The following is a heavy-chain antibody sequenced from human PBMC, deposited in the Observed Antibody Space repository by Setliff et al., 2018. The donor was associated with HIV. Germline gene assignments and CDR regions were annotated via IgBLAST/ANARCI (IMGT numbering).Heavy chain of an antibody. CDR2: INIDGGST. Sequence: GESLKISCAASGFTFRSYWMYWVRQPPGKGMVWVSRINIDGGSTNYADSVKGRVTISRVNAKNTLYLQMNGLSAEDTAVYYCARDRFRGGVGTGLAEYWGQGTVVTVSS. J-gene: IGHJ4*02. CDR3: ARDRFRGGVGTGLAEY. CDR1: GFTFRSYW. D-gene: IGHD3-16*01. V-gene: IGHV3-74*01.